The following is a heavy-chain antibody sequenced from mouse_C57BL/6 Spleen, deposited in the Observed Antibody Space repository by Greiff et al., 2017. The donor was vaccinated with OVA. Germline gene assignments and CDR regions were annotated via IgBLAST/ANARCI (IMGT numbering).Heavy chain of an antibody. D-gene: IGHD2-1*01. CDR1: GYAFSSYW. V-gene: IGHV1-80*01. CDR2: IYPGDGDT. Sequence: VKLQESGAELVKPGASVKISCKASGYAFSSYWMNWVKQRPGKGLEWIGQIYPGDGDTNYNGKFKGKATLTADKSSSTAYMQLSSLTSEDSAVYFCARKTVYYFDVWGTGTTVTVSS. CDR3: ARKTVYYFDV. J-gene: IGHJ1*03.